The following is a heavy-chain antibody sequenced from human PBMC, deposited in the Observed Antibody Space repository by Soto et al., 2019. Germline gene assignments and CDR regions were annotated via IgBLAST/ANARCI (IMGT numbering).Heavy chain of an antibody. J-gene: IGHJ4*02. Sequence: GGSLRLSCSASGFNFNSYTMNWVRQSPGKGLEWVSSISRFSDRTYYADSVKGRFAIFRANAENSVYLQVNSLRAEDTAVYYCARVGAYVGEFDYFDYWGQGTPVTVSS. CDR3: ARVGAYVGEFDYFDY. CDR1: GFNFNSYT. V-gene: IGHV3-21*06. CDR2: ISRFSDRT. D-gene: IGHD3-10*01.